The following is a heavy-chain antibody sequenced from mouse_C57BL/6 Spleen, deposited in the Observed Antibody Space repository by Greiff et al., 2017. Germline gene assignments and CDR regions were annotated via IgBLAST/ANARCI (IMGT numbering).Heavy chain of an antibody. D-gene: IGHD1-1*01. Sequence: QVQLQQSGAELVRPGTSVKVSCKASGYAFTNYLIEWVKQRPGQGLEWIGVINPGSGGTNYNEKFKGKATLTADKSSSTAYMQLSSLTSEDSAVYFCARSTTVVANYAMDYWGQGTSVTVSS. CDR2: INPGSGGT. CDR3: ARSTTVVANYAMDY. V-gene: IGHV1-54*01. J-gene: IGHJ4*01. CDR1: GYAFTNYL.